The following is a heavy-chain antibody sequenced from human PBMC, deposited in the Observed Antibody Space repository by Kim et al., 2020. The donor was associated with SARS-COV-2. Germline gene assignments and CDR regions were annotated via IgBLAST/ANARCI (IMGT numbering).Heavy chain of an antibody. D-gene: IGHD5-12*01. V-gene: IGHV4-4*07. J-gene: IGHJ4*02. CDR3: ARDHSGYDAFFDY. Sequence: STPSLKSRVTMSVDTSKNQLSLKVNSVTAADTAVYYCARDHSGYDAFFDYWGQGTLVTVSS.